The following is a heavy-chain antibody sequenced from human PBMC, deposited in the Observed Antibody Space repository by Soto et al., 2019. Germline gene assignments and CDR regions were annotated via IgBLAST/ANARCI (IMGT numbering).Heavy chain of an antibody. J-gene: IGHJ4*02. D-gene: IGHD1-20*01. V-gene: IGHV1-3*05. CDR1: GYTFTSYD. Sequence: QVQLVQSGAEEKKPGASVKVSCKASGYTFTSYDMHWVRQAPGQRLEWMGWINAGNGNTKYSQKFQGRVTITRDTSASTAYMELSSLRSEDTAVDYCARDKITGILEYLGQGTLVTVSS. CDR3: ARDKITGILEY. CDR2: INAGNGNT.